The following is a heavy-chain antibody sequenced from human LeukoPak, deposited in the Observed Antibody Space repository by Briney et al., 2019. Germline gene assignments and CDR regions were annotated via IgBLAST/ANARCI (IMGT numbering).Heavy chain of an antibody. J-gene: IGHJ4*02. CDR3: ARRSALRWNSREGFDY. D-gene: IGHD4-17*01. Sequence: ASVKVSRKASGYTFTGYYMHWVRQAPGQGLEWMGWINPNSGGTNYAQKFQGRVTMTRDTSISTAYMELSRLRSDDTAVYYCARRSALRWNSREGFDYWGQGTLVTVSS. V-gene: IGHV1-2*02. CDR1: GYTFTGYY. CDR2: INPNSGGT.